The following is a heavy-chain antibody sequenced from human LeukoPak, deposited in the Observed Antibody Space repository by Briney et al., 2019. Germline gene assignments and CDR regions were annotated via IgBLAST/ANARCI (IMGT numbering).Heavy chain of an antibody. V-gene: IGHV3-30*18. Sequence: PGGSLRLSCAASGFTFSSYGMHWVRQAPGKGLEWVAVISYDGSNKYYADSVKGRFTISRDNSKNTLYLQMNSLRAEDTAVYYCAKNSAEYSSSLYFQHWGQGTLVTVSS. CDR1: GFTFSSYG. D-gene: IGHD6-13*01. CDR3: AKNSAEYSSSLYFQH. CDR2: ISYDGSNK. J-gene: IGHJ1*01.